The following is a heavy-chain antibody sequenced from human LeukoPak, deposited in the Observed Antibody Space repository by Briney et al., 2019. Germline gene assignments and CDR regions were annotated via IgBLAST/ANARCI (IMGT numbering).Heavy chain of an antibody. CDR1: GFTFDNYG. CDR3: AKSSIFYDSSGYYVGEKYYFDH. D-gene: IGHD3-22*01. CDR2: SSSSDTSS. Sequence: GGCLRLSCAASGFTFDNYGMSWVRQAPGKGLEWVSSSSSSDTSSYYADSVKGRFTISRDNSKNTLYLQMSSLRAEDTAIYYCAKSSIFYDSSGYYVGEKYYFDHWGQGTLVTVSS. V-gene: IGHV3-23*01. J-gene: IGHJ4*02.